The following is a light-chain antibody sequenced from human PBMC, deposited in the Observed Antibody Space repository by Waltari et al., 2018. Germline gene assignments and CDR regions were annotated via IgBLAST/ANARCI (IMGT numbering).Light chain of an antibody. CDR2: QDA. J-gene: IGLJ1*01. CDR3: QVWDTTRGF. CDR1: KLGDKY. Sequence: SYDLTQPPSVSVSPGRTATITCSGDKLGDKYVFWYQQSPGQSPFLVLYQDAKRPSGIPARFSGSNSGNTATLTIRMTQPMDEADYYCQVWDTTRGFYGSGTKVTVL. V-gene: IGLV3-1*01.